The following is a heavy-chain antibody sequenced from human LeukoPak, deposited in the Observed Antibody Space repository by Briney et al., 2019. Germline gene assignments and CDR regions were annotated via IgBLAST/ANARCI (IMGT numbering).Heavy chain of an antibody. Sequence: GGSLRLSCAASGFTFSSSAMNWVRQAPGKGLEWVSSINNVGSHIYYAGSVRGRFTISRDNAKNLLYLQMNSLRAEDTAVYYCARDPTQYLRYGYFDYWGQGTLVTVSS. V-gene: IGHV3-21*01. J-gene: IGHJ4*02. CDR2: INNVGSHI. CDR3: ARDPTQYLRYGYFDY. CDR1: GFTFSSSA. D-gene: IGHD4-11*01.